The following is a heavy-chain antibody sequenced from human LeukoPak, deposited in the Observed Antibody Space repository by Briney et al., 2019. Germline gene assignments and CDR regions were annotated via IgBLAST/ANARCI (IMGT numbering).Heavy chain of an antibody. CDR3: ARDGMGEFYYMDV. J-gene: IGHJ6*03. CDR2: ISSSSSTI. D-gene: IGHD3-16*01. CDR1: GFTFSSYS. Sequence: PGGSLRLSCAASGFTFSSYSMNWVRQAPGKGLEWVSYISSSSSTIYYADPVKGRFTISRDNAKNSLYLQMNSLRAEDTAVYYCARDGMGEFYYMDVWGKGTTVTVSS. V-gene: IGHV3-48*01.